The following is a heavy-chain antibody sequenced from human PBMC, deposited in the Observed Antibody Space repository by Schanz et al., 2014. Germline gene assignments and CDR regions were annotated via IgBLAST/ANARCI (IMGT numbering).Heavy chain of an antibody. V-gene: IGHV3-48*01. CDR3: ARDRRNADFDY. CDR1: GFTFSSYS. D-gene: IGHD1-1*01. CDR2: ITYNGGTI. J-gene: IGHJ4*02. Sequence: EVQLVESGGGLVQPGGSLRLSCTASGFTFSSYSFNWVRQAPGKGLEWISYITYNGGTIYYADSVKGRFTISRDNAKSSLYLEMNSLRAEDAALYYCARDRRNADFDYGGQGTLVTVSS.